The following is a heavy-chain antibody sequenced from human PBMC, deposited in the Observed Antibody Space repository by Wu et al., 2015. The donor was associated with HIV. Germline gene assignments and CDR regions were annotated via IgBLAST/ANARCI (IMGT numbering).Heavy chain of an antibody. V-gene: IGHV1-8*01. D-gene: IGHD2-21*02. CDR1: GYTFTIYD. J-gene: IGHJ6*02. Sequence: QVQLVQSGAEVKKAGASVKVSCKASGYTFTIYDINWVRQAPGQGLEWMGWMNPNSGNTGYAQKFQGRVTMTRNTSIGTAYMELSSLRSEDTAVYYCARGNCGGDCSSFYYYYYGMDIWGQGTTVTVSS. CDR3: ARGNCGGDCSSFYYYYYGMDI. CDR2: MNPNSGNT.